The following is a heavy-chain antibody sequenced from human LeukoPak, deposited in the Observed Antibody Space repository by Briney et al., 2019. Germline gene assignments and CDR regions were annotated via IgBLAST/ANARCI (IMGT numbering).Heavy chain of an antibody. CDR2: ISGSSSMI. CDR3: ARDYGDLPARVPYFDY. J-gene: IGHJ4*02. V-gene: IGHV3-48*02. CDR1: GFTFSSYS. D-gene: IGHD4-17*01. Sequence: GSVRLSCAASGFTFSSYSMNWVRQAPGKGLEWVSYISGSSSMIYYADSVKCRFTIARDNAKNSLYLQMKSLRDEDTAIYYCARDYGDLPARVPYFDYWGQGPLVAVSS.